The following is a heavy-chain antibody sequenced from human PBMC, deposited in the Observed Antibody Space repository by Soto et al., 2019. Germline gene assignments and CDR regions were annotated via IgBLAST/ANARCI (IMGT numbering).Heavy chain of an antibody. CDR2: INPSGGST. CDR1: GYTFTSYY. J-gene: IGHJ4*02. V-gene: IGHV1-46*01. Sequence: GASVKVSCKASGYTFTSYYMHWVRQAPGQGLEWMGIINPSGGSTSYAQKFQGRVTMTRDTSTSTVYMELSSLRSEDTAVYYCARLGPLWSPTYYFDYWGQGTLVTVSS. CDR3: ARLGPLWSPTYYFDY. D-gene: IGHD3-10*01.